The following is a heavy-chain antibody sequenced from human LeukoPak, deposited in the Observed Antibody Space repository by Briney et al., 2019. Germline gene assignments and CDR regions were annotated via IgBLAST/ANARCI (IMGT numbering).Heavy chain of an antibody. V-gene: IGHV3-7*03. Sequence: PGGSLRLSCAASGFTFSSYWMSWVRQAPGKGLEWVANIKQDGSEKYYVDSVKGRFTISRDNAKNSLYLQMNSLRAEDTAVYYCAKGDKEMTTVSRNWFDPWGQGTLVTVSS. D-gene: IGHD4-17*01. CDR1: GFTFSSYW. J-gene: IGHJ5*02. CDR3: AKGDKEMTTVSRNWFDP. CDR2: IKQDGSEK.